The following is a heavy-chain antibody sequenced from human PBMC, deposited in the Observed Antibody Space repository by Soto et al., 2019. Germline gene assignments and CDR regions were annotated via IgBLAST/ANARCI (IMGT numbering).Heavy chain of an antibody. D-gene: IGHD5-18*01. Sequence: PGASLKISCQGSGYNFTNYLIGWVRQMPWKGLEWMGIISPGDSDSTYGPSFQGQVTISADRSISTASLQWSSLKASDTAMYYCARRGIHLWYLEHWGPGTLVTVSS. CDR3: ARRGIHLWYLEH. CDR2: ISPGDSDS. V-gene: IGHV5-51*01. CDR1: GYNFTNYL. J-gene: IGHJ1*01.